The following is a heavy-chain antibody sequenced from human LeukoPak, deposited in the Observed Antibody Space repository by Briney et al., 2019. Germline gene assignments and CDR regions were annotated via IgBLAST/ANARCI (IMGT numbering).Heavy chain of an antibody. CDR2: MNNAGGT. J-gene: IGHJ4*02. CDR3: AGGTYYGSGSQPGYLNY. D-gene: IGHD3-10*01. V-gene: IGHV3-53*01. CDR1: GFSVNNNY. Sequence: GGSLRLSCSASGFSVNNNYMNWVRQAPGKGLEWVSLMNNAGGTYYADSVRGRFTISRDSPKNTLYFQMNSLRPEDTAVYYCAGGTYYGSGSQPGYLNYRGQRTLITVSS.